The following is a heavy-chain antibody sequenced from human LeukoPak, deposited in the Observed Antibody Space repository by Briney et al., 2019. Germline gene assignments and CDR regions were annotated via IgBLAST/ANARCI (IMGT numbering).Heavy chain of an antibody. CDR3: SGLWYYGSGSPTLDY. CDR1: GGSISSYY. Sequence: SETLSLACAVSGGSISSYYWSWIRQPPGKGLEWIGYIYYSGNTYYNPSLKSRVTVSVDTSKNQFSLRLSSVIAAATAVYHFSGLWYYGSGSPTLDYWGQGTLVTVSS. D-gene: IGHD3-10*01. J-gene: IGHJ4*02. V-gene: IGHV4-59*04. CDR2: IYYSGNT.